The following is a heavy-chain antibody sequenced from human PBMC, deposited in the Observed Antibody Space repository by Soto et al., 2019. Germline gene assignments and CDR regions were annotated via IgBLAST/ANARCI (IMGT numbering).Heavy chain of an antibody. Sequence: SETLSLTCAVSGSSMSGFYWGWVRQPPGKGLEWIGSIFHSGNSYYNPSLKSRFSRSVDTSYNQYSLYLTAAIAAGTAVYYCAREDGCIGVRGRVTPITVSS. J-gene: IGHJ6*02. V-gene: IGHV4-38-2*02. CDR1: GSSMSGFY. D-gene: IGHD2-15*01. CDR3: AREDGCIGV. CDR2: IFHSGNS.